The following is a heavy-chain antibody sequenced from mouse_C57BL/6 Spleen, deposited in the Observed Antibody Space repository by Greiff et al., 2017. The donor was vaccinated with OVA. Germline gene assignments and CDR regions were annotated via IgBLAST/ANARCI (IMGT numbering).Heavy chain of an antibody. Sequence: EVQVVESGPGLVKPSQSLSLTCSVTGYSITSGYYWNWIRQFPGNKLEWMGSISYDGSTNYNPSLKNRISITRDTSKNQFFLKLNSVTTEDTATYYCAREGGYYGSRRYWYFDVWGTGTTVTVSS. D-gene: IGHD1-1*01. CDR1: GYSITSGYY. CDR2: ISYDGST. CDR3: AREGGYYGSRRYWYFDV. V-gene: IGHV3-6*01. J-gene: IGHJ1*03.